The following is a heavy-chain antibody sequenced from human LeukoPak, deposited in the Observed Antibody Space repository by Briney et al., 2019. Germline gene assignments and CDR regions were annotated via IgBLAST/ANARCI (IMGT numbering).Heavy chain of an antibody. D-gene: IGHD1-26*01. V-gene: IGHV4-59*01. CDR1: GGSFSGYF. J-gene: IGHJ4*02. Sequence: SETLSLTCAVYGGSFSGYFWSWIRQPPGKGLEWIGYIYYTGSTNYNPSLKSRVIISLDTSKNQFSLKLSSVTAADTAVYYCARTLSRWDPFDYWGQGTLVTVSS. CDR2: IYYTGST. CDR3: ARTLSRWDPFDY.